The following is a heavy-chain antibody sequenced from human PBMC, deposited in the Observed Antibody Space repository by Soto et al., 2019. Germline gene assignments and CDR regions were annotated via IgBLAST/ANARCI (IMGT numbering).Heavy chain of an antibody. Sequence: GEPLTIYRTGSGYRFTSYWIGWGSQMPGKGLEWMGIIYPGDSDTRYSPSFQGQVTISADKSISTAYLQWSSLKASDTAMYYCARLKNEGAFDIWGQGTMVTVSS. D-gene: IGHD1-1*01. CDR1: GYRFTSYW. CDR2: IYPGDSDT. J-gene: IGHJ3*02. CDR3: ARLKNEGAFDI. V-gene: IGHV5-51*01.